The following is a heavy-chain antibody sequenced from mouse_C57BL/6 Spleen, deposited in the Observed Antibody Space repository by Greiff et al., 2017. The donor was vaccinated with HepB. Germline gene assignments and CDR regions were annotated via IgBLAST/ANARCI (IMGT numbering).Heavy chain of an antibody. CDR2: IYWDDDK. J-gene: IGHJ1*03. D-gene: IGHD1-1*01. CDR1: GFSLSTSGMG. CDR3: ARRAPYYYGSSYWYFDV. Sequence: QVTLKVSGPGILQSSQTLSLTCSFSGFSLSTSGMGVSWLRQPSGKGLEWLAHIYWDDDKRYNPSLKSRLTISKDTSRNQVFRKITSVDTADTATYYCARRAPYYYGSSYWYFDVWGTGTTVTVSS. V-gene: IGHV8-12*01.